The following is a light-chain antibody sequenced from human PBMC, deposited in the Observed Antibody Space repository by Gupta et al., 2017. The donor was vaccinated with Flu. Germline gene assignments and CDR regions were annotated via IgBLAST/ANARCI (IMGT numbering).Light chain of an antibody. V-gene: IGLV2-14*01. Sequence: QSALTQPPSVSGSPGPSITISCTGTSNDVGGYNYVSWYQQNPGKAPKLMIYEVSNRPSGVSNRFSGSKSGNTASLTISGLQAEDEADYYCTSYTSSTTLVFGGGTKVTVL. CDR2: EVS. CDR1: SNDVGGYNY. J-gene: IGLJ2*01. CDR3: TSYTSSTTLV.